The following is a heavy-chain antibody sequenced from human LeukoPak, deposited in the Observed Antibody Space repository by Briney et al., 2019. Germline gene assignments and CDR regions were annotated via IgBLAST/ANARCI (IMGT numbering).Heavy chain of an antibody. J-gene: IGHJ4*02. V-gene: IGHV1-18*01. D-gene: IGHD1-26*01. CDR3: ARVCGSYHFDY. CDR1: GYTFTSSG. Sequence: ASVKVSCKASGYTFTSSGISWVRQAPGQGLEGMGWISAYNGNTNYAQKLQGRVTMTTDTSTSTAYVELRSLRSDDTAVYYCARVCGSYHFDYWGQGTLVTVSS. CDR2: ISAYNGNT.